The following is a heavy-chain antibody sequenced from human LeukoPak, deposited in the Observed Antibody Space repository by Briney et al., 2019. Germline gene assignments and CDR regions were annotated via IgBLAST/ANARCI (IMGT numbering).Heavy chain of an antibody. CDR2: ISAYNGNT. D-gene: IGHD4-11*01. CDR3: ARDVTVTTSYYYYYMDV. Sequence: ASVEVSCKASGYTFTSYGISWVRQAPGQGLEWMGWISAYNGNTNYAQKLQGRVTMTTDTSTSAAYMELRSLRSDDTAVYYCARDVTVTTSYYYYYMDVWGKGTTVTVSS. CDR1: GYTFTSYG. V-gene: IGHV1-18*01. J-gene: IGHJ6*03.